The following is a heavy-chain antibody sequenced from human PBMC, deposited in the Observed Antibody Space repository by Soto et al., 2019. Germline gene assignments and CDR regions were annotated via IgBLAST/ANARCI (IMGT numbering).Heavy chain of an antibody. CDR3: ARGRRIIAARPGYYYYGMEV. CDR1: GVSLSSYY. Sequence: PXKGLSATCVDSGVSLSSYYWSGFRQPAGKGLEWIGRIYTSGSTNYNPSLKSRVTMSVDTSKNQFSLKLSSVTAADTAVYYCARGRRIIAARPGYYYYGMEVWGQGTTVT. J-gene: IGHJ6*02. V-gene: IGHV4-4*07. D-gene: IGHD6-6*01. CDR2: IYTSGST.